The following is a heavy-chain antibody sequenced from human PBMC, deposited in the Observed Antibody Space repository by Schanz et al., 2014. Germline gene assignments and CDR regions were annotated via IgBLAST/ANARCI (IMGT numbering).Heavy chain of an antibody. D-gene: IGHD7-27*01. Sequence: EVQLGESGGGLVQPGGSLRLSCAASGFTVSNNYMSWVRQAPGEGLEWVANIKQDGSEKYYVDSVKGRFTISRDNAKNSLYLQMNSLRPDDTAVYYCAKYGGELGVSFEYWGQGTLVTVSS. CDR1: GFTVSNNY. J-gene: IGHJ4*02. CDR2: IKQDGSEK. V-gene: IGHV3-7*01. CDR3: AKYGGELGVSFEY.